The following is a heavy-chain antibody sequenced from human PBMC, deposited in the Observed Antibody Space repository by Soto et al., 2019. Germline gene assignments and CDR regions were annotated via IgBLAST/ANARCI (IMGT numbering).Heavy chain of an antibody. CDR2: INPSGGST. CDR1: GYTFTSYY. J-gene: IGHJ4*02. CDR3: ARGGCSSTRKQFESDY. Sequence: ASVKVSCKASGYTFTSYYMHWVRQAPGQGLEWMGIINPSGGSTSYAQKFQGRVTMTRDTSTSTVYMELSSLRSEDTAVYYCARGGCSSTRKQFESDYWRQGTLVTVSS. D-gene: IGHD2-15*01. V-gene: IGHV1-46*01.